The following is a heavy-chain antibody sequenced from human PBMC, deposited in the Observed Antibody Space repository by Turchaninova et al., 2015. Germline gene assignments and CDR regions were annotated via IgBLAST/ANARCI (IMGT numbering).Heavy chain of an antibody. D-gene: IGHD3-9*01. CDR1: KFTFSAYG. CDR2: ISFDGNNK. CDR3: AKDIRTGYDYYYGMDV. J-gene: IGHJ6*02. Sequence: QVQLVESGGGVVQPGWSLRLSCVASKFTFSAYGIHWVRQAPGKGLEWVAVISFDGNNKYYADAVKGRFTISRDNSKNTLYLQMNSLIAEDTSVYYCAKDIRTGYDYYYGMDVWGQGTTVTVSS. V-gene: IGHV3-30*18.